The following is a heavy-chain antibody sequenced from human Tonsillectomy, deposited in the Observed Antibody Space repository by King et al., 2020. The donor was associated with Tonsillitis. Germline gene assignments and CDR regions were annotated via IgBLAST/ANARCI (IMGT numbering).Heavy chain of an antibody. V-gene: IGHV4-59*01. CDR2: SYYSGST. D-gene: IGHD3-10*01. J-gene: IGHJ4*02. Sequence: QLQESGPGLVKPSETLSLTCTVSGGSINNYFWSWIRQPPGKGLEWIGYSYYSGSTNYNPSLTSRVTISVDTSKNQFSLKLSSVTAADTAVYYCARAVRSGAWFGELSPHYFDPWGQGTLVTVSS. CDR3: ARAVRSGAWFGELSPHYFDP. CDR1: GGSINNYF.